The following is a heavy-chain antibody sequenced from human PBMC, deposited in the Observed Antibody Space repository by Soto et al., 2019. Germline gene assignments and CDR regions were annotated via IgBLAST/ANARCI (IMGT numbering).Heavy chain of an antibody. Sequence: QVQLQESGPGLVKPSQTLSLTCSVSGGSITSGGFYWSWIRQHPEKGLEWIAYIFHSGSTDFNPSLTGRIIISAGTSKNQFSLKLTSVTAADTAVYYCVRGGIAGNWFDPWGQGTLVTVSS. CDR3: VRGGIAGNWFDP. J-gene: IGHJ5*02. V-gene: IGHV4-31*03. CDR2: IFHSGST. CDR1: GGSITSGGFY. D-gene: IGHD6-13*01.